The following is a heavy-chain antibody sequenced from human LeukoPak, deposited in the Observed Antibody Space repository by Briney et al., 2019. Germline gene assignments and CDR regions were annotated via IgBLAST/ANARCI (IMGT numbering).Heavy chain of an antibody. CDR2: ISNDENIK. V-gene: IGHV3-30*04. CDR1: GFTFTTYS. Sequence: GGSLRLSCAASGFTFTTYSMHWVRQAPGKGLERVAFISNDENIKFYADAVKGRLTISRDNSKNTLYLQMNSLRPEDTAVYYCARQLPSKRDFDYWGQGTRVTVSS. J-gene: IGHJ4*02. D-gene: IGHD4-23*01. CDR3: ARQLPSKRDFDY.